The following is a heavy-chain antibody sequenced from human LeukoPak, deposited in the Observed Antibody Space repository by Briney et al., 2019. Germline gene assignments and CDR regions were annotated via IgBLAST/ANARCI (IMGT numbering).Heavy chain of an antibody. Sequence: GASVKVSCKASGYTFTSYAMHWVRQAPGQRLEWMGWINAGNGNTKYSQKFQGRVTITRNTSASTAYMELSSLRSEDTAVYYCARASFIAALFDPWGQGTLVTVSS. J-gene: IGHJ5*02. D-gene: IGHD6-25*01. CDR1: GYTFTSYA. CDR2: INAGNGNT. V-gene: IGHV1-3*01. CDR3: ARASFIAALFDP.